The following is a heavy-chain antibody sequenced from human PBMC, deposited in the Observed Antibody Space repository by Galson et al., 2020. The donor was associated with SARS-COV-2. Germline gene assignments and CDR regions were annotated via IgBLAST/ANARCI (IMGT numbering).Heavy chain of an antibody. J-gene: IGHJ3*02. CDR1: GFTFSSYA. CDR2: ISGSGGST. CDR3: AKDAHGYLGPHDAFDI. D-gene: IGHD3-16*01. V-gene: IGHV3-23*01. Sequence: GESLKISCAASGFTFSSYAMSWVRQAPGKGLEWVSAISGSGGSTYYADSVKGRFTISRDNSKNTLYLQMNSLRAEDTAVYYCAKDAHGYLGPHDAFDIWGQGTMVTVSS.